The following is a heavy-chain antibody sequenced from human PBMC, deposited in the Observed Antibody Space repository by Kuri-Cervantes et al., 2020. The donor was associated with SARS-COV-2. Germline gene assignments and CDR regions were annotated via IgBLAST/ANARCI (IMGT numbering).Heavy chain of an antibody. V-gene: IGHV3-13*01. D-gene: IGHD3-22*01. CDR2: IGTAGDT. CDR3: AKGGYYDSSGYYDY. Sequence: GESLKIYCAASGFTCSSYDMHWVRQATGKGLEWVSAIGTAGDTYYPGSVKGRFTISRDNAKNSLYLQMNSLRAEDTALYYCAKGGYYDSSGYYDYWGQGTLVTVSS. J-gene: IGHJ4*02. CDR1: GFTCSSYD.